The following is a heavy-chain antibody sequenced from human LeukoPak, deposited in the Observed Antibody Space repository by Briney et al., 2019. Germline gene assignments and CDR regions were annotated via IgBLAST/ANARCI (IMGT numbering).Heavy chain of an antibody. CDR1: GYTFTSYD. Sequence: ASVKVSCKASGYTFTSYDINWVRQATGQGLEWMGWMNPNSGNTGYAQKFQGRVTMTRNTSISTAYMELSSMRSEDTAVYYCARGEGGVDGRYYYYYYMDVWGKGTTVTVSS. CDR2: MNPNSGNT. D-gene: IGHD3-10*01. V-gene: IGHV1-8*01. J-gene: IGHJ6*03. CDR3: ARGEGGVDGRYYYYYYMDV.